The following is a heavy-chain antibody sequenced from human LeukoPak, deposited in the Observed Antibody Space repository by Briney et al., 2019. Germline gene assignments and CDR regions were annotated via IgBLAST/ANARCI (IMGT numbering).Heavy chain of an antibody. D-gene: IGHD5-18*01. CDR1: GGSISSGSYY. CDR2: IYTSGST. CDR3: ARGALYTYGYYFDY. Sequence: SQTLSLTCTVSGGSISSGSYYWSWIRQPAGEGLEWIGRIYTSGSTNYNPSLKSRVTISVDTSKNQFSLKLSSVTAADTAVYYCARGALYTYGYYFDYWGQGTLVTVSS. J-gene: IGHJ4*02. V-gene: IGHV4-61*02.